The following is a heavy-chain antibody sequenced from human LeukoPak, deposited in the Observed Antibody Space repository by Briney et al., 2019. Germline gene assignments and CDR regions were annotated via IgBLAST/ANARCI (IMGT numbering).Heavy chain of an antibody. J-gene: IGHJ4*02. CDR2: VSGSGGST. D-gene: IGHD3-22*01. CDR3: AKGPQVGSGYHPDY. CDR1: GFTLSSYA. Sequence: GGSLRLSCAASGFTLSSYAMSWFRQAPGKGLEWVSVVSGSGGSTYYADSVKGRFTISRDNSKNTLYVQMNSLRAEDTAVYYCAKGPQVGSGYHPDYWGQGTLVTVSS. V-gene: IGHV3-23*01.